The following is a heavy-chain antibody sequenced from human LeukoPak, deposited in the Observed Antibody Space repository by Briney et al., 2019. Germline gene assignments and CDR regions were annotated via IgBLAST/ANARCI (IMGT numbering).Heavy chain of an antibody. J-gene: IGHJ4*02. CDR2: ISGSGGGT. Sequence: GGSLRLSCAVSGITLSHYGMSWVRQAPGKGLEWVADISGSGGGTNYADSVKGRFTISRDNPRNTLYLQMNSLRAEDTAVYFCAKRGVVIRVILVGFHKEAYYFDSWGQGALVTVSS. D-gene: IGHD3-22*01. CDR1: GITLSHYG. V-gene: IGHV3-23*01. CDR3: AKRGVVIRVILVGFHKEAYYFDS.